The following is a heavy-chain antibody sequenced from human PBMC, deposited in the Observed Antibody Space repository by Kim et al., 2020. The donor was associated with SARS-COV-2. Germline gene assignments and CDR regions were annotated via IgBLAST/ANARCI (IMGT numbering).Heavy chain of an antibody. CDR1: GFTVSSNY. V-gene: IGHV3-53*01. Sequence: GGSLRLSCAASGFTVSSNYMSWVRQAPGKGLEWVSVIYSGGSTYYADSVKGRFTISRDNSKNTLYLQMNSLRAEDTAVYYCARGRLGYCTNGVCSRAKVYYFDYWGQGTLVTVSS. D-gene: IGHD2-8*01. CDR3: ARGRLGYCTNGVCSRAKVYYFDY. CDR2: IYSGGST. J-gene: IGHJ4*02.